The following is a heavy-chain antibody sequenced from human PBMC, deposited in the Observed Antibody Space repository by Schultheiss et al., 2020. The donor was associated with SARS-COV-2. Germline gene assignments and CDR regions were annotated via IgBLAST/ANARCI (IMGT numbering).Heavy chain of an antibody. J-gene: IGHJ3*02. Sequence: ASVKVSCKASGYTFTGYYMHWVRQAPGQGLEWLGCISPYNDDTHYAQKFRGRVTMTRDTSISTAYMELSRLRSDDTAVYYCARKYPLWHAFDIWGQGTMVTVSS. CDR1: GYTFTGYY. CDR2: ISPYNDDT. CDR3: ARKYPLWHAFDI. D-gene: IGHD2-21*01. V-gene: IGHV1-2*02.